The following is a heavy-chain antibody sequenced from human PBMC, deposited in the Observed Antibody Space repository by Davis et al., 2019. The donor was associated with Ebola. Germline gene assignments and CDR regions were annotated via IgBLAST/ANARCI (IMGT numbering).Heavy chain of an antibody. CDR3: TSTDDYGDY. CDR2: IRSKANRYAT. CDR1: GFTFSGSA. J-gene: IGHJ4*02. V-gene: IGHV3-73*01. Sequence: GGSLRLSCAASGFTFSGSAMHWVRQASGKGLECVGRIRSKANRYATAYAASVKGRFTISRDDSKNTAYLQMNSLKTEDTAVYYCTSTDDYGDYWGQGTLVTVSS.